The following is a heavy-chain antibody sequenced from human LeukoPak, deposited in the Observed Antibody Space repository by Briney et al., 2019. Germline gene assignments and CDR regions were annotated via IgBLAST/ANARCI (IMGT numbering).Heavy chain of an antibody. CDR2: INPNSGGT. V-gene: IGHV1-2*02. Sequence: ATVKVSCKASGYTFTGYYMHWVRQAPGQGLEWMGWINPNSGGTNYAQKFQGRVTMTRDTSISTAYMELSSLRSEDTAVYYCARDLTVLLWFGERQDAFDIWGQGTMVTVSS. J-gene: IGHJ3*02. CDR1: GYTFTGYY. D-gene: IGHD3-10*01. CDR3: ARDLTVLLWFGERQDAFDI.